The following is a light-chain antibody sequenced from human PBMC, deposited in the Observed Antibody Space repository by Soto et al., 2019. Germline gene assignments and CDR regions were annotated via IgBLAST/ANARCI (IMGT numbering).Light chain of an antibody. CDR1: QSVSSIY. CDR2: GTS. CDR3: QQYGSSRWT. J-gene: IGKJ1*01. V-gene: IGKV3-20*01. Sequence: EIVLTQSPGTLSLSPGDRATLSCRASQSVSSIYFAWYQQKPGQAPRLLIYGTSSRATGISDRFSGSGSGTDFTLTISRLEPEDFAVYYCQQYGSSRWTFGQGTKVDIK.